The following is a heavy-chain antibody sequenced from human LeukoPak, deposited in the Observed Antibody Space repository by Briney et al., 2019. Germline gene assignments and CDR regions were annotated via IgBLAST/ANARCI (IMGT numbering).Heavy chain of an antibody. CDR1: VFTFSRYL. Sequence: GVSLRLSCAASVFTFSRYLMHWVRQAPGKGLVWVSRIKSDWSTNYADSVKGRFTISRDNAKNTVSLQMNSLRAEDTGVYYCARAPAEIGGYYPEYFRHWGQGTLVTVSS. CDR3: ARAPAEIGGYYPEYFRH. J-gene: IGHJ1*01. CDR2: IKSDWST. V-gene: IGHV3-74*01. D-gene: IGHD3-22*01.